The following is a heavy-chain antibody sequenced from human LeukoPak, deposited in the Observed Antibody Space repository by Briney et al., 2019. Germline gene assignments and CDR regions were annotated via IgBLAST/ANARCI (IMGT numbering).Heavy chain of an antibody. CDR2: IYYSGNT. Sequence: TPSETLSLTCTVSGGSISSSGSYWGWIRQPPGKGLEWIGSIYYSGNTYNPSLKSRVTISVDTSKNQFSLNLTSVNAADTAVYHCARVMAARREDLNWFDPWGQGTLVTVSS. J-gene: IGHJ5*02. CDR3: ARVMAARREDLNWFDP. D-gene: IGHD6-6*01. V-gene: IGHV4-39*07. CDR1: GGSISSSGSY.